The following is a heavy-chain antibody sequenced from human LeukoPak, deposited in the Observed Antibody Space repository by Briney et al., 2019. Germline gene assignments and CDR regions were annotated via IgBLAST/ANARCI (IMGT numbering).Heavy chain of an antibody. D-gene: IGHD6-13*01. CDR3: AKGAAAGDDAFDI. V-gene: IGHV3-9*01. Sequence: PGRSLGLSCAASGFTFDDYAMHWVRQAPGEGLEWVSGISWNSGSIGYADSVKGRFSTSRDNAKNSLYLQMNSLRAEDTALYYCAKGAAAGDDAFDIWGQGTMVTVSS. J-gene: IGHJ3*02. CDR1: GFTFDDYA. CDR2: ISWNSGSI.